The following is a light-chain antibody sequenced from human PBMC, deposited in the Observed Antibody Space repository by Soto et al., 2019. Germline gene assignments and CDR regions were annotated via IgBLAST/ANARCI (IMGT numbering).Light chain of an antibody. CDR3: CSYAGSYV. Sequence: QSALTQPRSVSGSPGQSVTISCSGASSDVGALKYVSWYQHHPDKAPKVMIYDVTNRPSGVPDRFSGSKSGNTASLTISGLQAEDEADYYCCSYAGSYVFGTGTKVTVL. J-gene: IGLJ1*01. CDR1: SSDVGALKY. CDR2: DVT. V-gene: IGLV2-11*01.